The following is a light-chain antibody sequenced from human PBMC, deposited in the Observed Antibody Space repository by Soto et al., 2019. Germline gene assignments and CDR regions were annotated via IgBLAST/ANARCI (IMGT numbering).Light chain of an antibody. J-gene: IGKJ2*01. V-gene: IGKV1-5*03. Sequence: DIQMTQSPSTLSASVGDRVTITCRASQSVSSWLAWYQQKPGKAPKLLISKASTLESGVPSRFSGSESGTEFTLTISSLQPDDFACYYCQQYNSHSSFGQGTKLEIK. CDR3: QQYNSHSS. CDR2: KAS. CDR1: QSVSSW.